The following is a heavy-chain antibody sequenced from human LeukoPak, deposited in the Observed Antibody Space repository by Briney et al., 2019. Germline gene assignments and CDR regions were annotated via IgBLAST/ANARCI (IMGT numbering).Heavy chain of an antibody. CDR1: GYTFTNHW. CDR3: ARSTYYYDSSGYTNWFDP. CDR2: IYPNDSDT. D-gene: IGHD3-22*01. J-gene: IGHJ5*02. V-gene: IGHV5-51*01. Sequence: GESLKISCKGSGYTFTNHWIAWVRQMPGKGLEWMGIIYPNDSDTIYSPSFQGQVTISADKSINTAYLQWSSLKASDTAMYYCARSTYYYDSSGYTNWFDPWGQGTLVTVSS.